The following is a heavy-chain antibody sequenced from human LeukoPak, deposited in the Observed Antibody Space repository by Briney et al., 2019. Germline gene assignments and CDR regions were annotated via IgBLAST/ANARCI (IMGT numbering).Heavy chain of an antibody. V-gene: IGHV1-18*01. D-gene: IGHD5-18*01. CDR3: AFRGYTYGPFDY. CDR2: ISAYNGNT. CDR1: GYTFTSYG. J-gene: IGHJ4*02. Sequence: ASVKVSCKASGYTFTSYGINWVRQAPGQGLEWMGWISAYNGNTNYAQKFQGRVTMTTDTSTSTAYMELRSLRSDDTAVYYCAFRGYTYGPFDYWGQGTLVTVSS.